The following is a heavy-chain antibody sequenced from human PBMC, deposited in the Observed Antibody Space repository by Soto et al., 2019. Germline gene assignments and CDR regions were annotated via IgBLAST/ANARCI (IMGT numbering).Heavy chain of an antibody. CDR1: GGSFSGYY. D-gene: IGHD3-10*01. Sequence: SETLSLTCAVYGGSFSGYYWSWIRQPPGKGLEWIGEINHSGSTNYNPSLKSRVTISVDTSKNQFSLKLSSVTAADTAVYYCARGGAHYYGSGILSPRTKTTYFDYWGQGTLVTVS. CDR2: INHSGST. CDR3: ARGGAHYYGSGILSPRTKTTYFDY. J-gene: IGHJ4*02. V-gene: IGHV4-34*01.